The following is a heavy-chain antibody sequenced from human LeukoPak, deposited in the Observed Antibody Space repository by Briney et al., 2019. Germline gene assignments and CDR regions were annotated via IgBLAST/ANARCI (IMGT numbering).Heavy chain of an antibody. J-gene: IGHJ1*01. CDR1: GGSFGGYY. Sequence: SETLSLTCAGYGGSFGGYYWSWIRQPPGKGLEGIGEINHSGSSNYNPSLKSRVTISVDTSKDQFSLKLSSVTAADTAVYYCARSVKMYYYDSSGYYHFQHWGQGTLVTVSS. CDR2: INHSGSS. V-gene: IGHV4-34*01. CDR3: ARSVKMYYYDSSGYYHFQH. D-gene: IGHD3-22*01.